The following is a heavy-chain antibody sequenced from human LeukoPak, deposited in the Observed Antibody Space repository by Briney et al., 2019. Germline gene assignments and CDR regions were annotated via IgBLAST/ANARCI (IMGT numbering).Heavy chain of an antibody. J-gene: IGHJ4*02. D-gene: IGHD6-13*01. CDR2: IRYDGSNK. Sequence: GGSLRLSCAASGFTFSSYGMHWVRQAPGKGLEWVAFIRYDGSNKYYADSVKGRFTISRDNSKNTLYLQMNSLRAEDTAVYYCAKDRIPAPSSSWKYVDYWGQGTLVTVSS. CDR1: GFTFSSYG. CDR3: AKDRIPAPSSSWKYVDY. V-gene: IGHV3-30*02.